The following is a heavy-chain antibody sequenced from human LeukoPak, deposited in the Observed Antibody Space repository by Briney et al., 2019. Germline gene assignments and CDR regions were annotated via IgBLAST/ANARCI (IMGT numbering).Heavy chain of an antibody. V-gene: IGHV3-7*01. CDR3: AELGITMIGGV. D-gene: IGHD3-10*02. Sequence: GGSLRLSCAASGLTFSSYWMSWVRQAPGKGLEWVANINQDGGEKYYVDSVKGRFTISRDNAKKSLYLQMNSLRAEDTAVYYCAELGITMIGGVWGKGTTVTISS. CDR1: GLTFSSYW. J-gene: IGHJ6*04. CDR2: INQDGGEK.